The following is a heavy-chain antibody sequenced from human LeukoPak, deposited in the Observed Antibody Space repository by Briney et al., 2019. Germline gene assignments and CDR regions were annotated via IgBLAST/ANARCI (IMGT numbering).Heavy chain of an antibody. CDR3: ARGSFRYFDWLPRKTYFDY. CDR1: GGSFSGYY. J-gene: IGHJ4*02. D-gene: IGHD3-9*01. CDR2: INHSGST. Sequence: SETLSLTCAVYGGSFSGYYWSWIRTPPGKGLEWIGEINHSGSTNYNPSLKSRVTISVDTSKNQFSLKLSSVTAADTAVYYCARGSFRYFDWLPRKTYFDYWGQGTLVTVSS. V-gene: IGHV4-34*01.